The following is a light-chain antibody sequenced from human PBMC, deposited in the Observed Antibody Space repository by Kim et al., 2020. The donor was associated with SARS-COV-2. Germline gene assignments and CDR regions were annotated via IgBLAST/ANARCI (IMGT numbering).Light chain of an antibody. CDR3: QQYNNWPYT. J-gene: IGKJ2*01. Sequence: EVVMTQSPATLSVSPGGRATLSCRASQSVSSNLAWYQHKPGQAPSLLIYGASTRAAGIPARFSGSGSGTEFTLTISSLQSEDFVLYYCQQYNNWPYTFGQGTKLDI. V-gene: IGKV3-15*01. CDR2: GAS. CDR1: QSVSSN.